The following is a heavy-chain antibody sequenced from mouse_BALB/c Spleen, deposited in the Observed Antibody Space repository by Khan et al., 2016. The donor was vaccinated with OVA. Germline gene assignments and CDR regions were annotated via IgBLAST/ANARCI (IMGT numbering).Heavy chain of an antibody. D-gene: IGHD1-1*01. Sequence: EVQLVESGGGLVKPGGSLKLSCAVSGFTFSNYAMSWVRQTPEKRLEWVATISSGGSYTYYPDSVQGRFTISRDNAKNTLYPQLSRRRSEDTAIYNCARELCATVEATPFACWGQGTLVIVSA. V-gene: IGHV5-9-3*01. CDR3: ARELCATVEATPFAC. J-gene: IGHJ3*01. CDR2: ISSGGSYT. CDR1: GFTFSNYA.